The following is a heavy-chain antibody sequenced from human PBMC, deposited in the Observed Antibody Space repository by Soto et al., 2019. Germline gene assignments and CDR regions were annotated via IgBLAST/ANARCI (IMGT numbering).Heavy chain of an antibody. D-gene: IGHD2-2*01. CDR1: GYSFTSYW. CDR2: IYPGDSDT. Sequence: GESLKISCKGSGYSFTSYWIGWVRQMPGKGLEWMGIIYPGDSDTRYSPSFQGQVTISADKSISTAYLQWSSLKASDTAMYYCARLQYCSSASCYPNWFDPWGQGTLVTVSS. CDR3: ARLQYCSSASCYPNWFDP. V-gene: IGHV5-51*01. J-gene: IGHJ5*02.